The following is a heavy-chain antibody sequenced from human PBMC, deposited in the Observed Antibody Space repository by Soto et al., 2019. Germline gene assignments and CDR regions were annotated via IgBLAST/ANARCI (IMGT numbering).Heavy chain of an antibody. CDR3: ARGEQYSGRIFDY. V-gene: IGHV6-1*01. CDR2: TYYRSKWYY. D-gene: IGHD1-26*01. J-gene: IGHJ4*01. CDR1: GDSASSNSAG. Sequence: PSQTLSLTCAITGDSASSNSAGWSWVRRSPSRGLEWLGRTYYRSKWYYEYAVSVRGRITINPDTSKNQYSLQLNSVTPEDTAVYFCARGEQYSGRIFDYWGQGTLVTVSS.